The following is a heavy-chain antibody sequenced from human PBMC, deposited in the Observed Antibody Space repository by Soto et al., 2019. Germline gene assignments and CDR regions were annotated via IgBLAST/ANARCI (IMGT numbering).Heavy chain of an antibody. CDR3: ARDRGISTSCDEGGFDP. Sequence: QVQLVESGGGVVQPGRSLRLSCAASGFTFSSYAMHWVRQAPGKGLEWVAVISYDGSNKYYADSVKGRVTISRDNSKNTLYLQMNSLRAEDTAVYYCARDRGISTSCDEGGFDPWGQGTLVTVSS. J-gene: IGHJ5*02. D-gene: IGHD2-2*01. CDR2: ISYDGSNK. CDR1: GFTFSSYA. V-gene: IGHV3-30-3*01.